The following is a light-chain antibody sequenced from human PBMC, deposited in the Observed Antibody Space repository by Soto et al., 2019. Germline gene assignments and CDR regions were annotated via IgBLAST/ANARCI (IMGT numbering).Light chain of an antibody. V-gene: IGLV1-51*02. CDR3: GTWDSSLSAYA. CDR2: ENN. CDR1: SSNIGNNY. Sequence: QSVLTQPPSVSAAPGQKVTISCSGSSSNIGNNYVSWYQQLPGTAPKLLIYENNKRPSGIPDRFSGSKSGTSATLGITGLQIGDEADYYCGTWDSSLSAYAFGTGTKVTVL. J-gene: IGLJ1*01.